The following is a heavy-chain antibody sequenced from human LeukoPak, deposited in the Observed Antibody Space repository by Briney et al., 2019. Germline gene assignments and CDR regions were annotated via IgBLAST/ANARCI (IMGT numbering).Heavy chain of an antibody. CDR1: GDSISTSSYY. Sequence: SETLSLTCTVSGDSISTSSYYWGWIRQPPGKGLEWIGSIYHSGSTYYNPSLKSRVTISVDTSKNQFSLKLSSVTAADTAVYYCAGTYGSGIPHMDVWGKGTTVTVSS. CDR3: AGTYGSGIPHMDV. J-gene: IGHJ6*03. CDR2: IYHSGST. D-gene: IGHD3-10*01. V-gene: IGHV4-39*07.